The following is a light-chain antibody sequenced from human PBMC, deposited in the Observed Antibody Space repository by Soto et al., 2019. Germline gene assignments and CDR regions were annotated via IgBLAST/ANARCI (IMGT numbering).Light chain of an antibody. Sequence: GERATLSFRASQSVSSSRLAWYQQKPALAPRPLIYDASSRATGIPDRFSGSGSGTDFTLTIIRLEPEDFAVYYCQQYGKSPITFGQGTRLEI. CDR2: DAS. J-gene: IGKJ5*01. CDR3: QQYGKSPIT. V-gene: IGKV3D-20*01. CDR1: QSVSSSR.